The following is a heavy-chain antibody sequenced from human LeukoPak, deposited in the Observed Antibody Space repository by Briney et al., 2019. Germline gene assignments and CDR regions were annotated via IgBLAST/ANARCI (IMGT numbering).Heavy chain of an antibody. CDR2: ISGSGGST. J-gene: IGHJ4*02. V-gene: IGHV3-23*01. Sequence: GGSLRLSCAASGFTFSDNGMSWVRQAPGKGLEWVSAISGSGGSTYYADSVKGRFTISRDNFKNTLYLQMSSLRAEDTAVYYCAKLHPDIVVVPAAMIDYWGQGTLVTVSS. D-gene: IGHD2-2*01. CDR3: AKLHPDIVVVPAAMIDY. CDR1: GFTFSDNG.